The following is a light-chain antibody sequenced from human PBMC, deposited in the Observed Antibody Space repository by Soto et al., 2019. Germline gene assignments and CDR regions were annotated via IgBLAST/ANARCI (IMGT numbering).Light chain of an antibody. Sequence: IVLTQSPGTLSLSPGERATVSCRASQSVGSYLAWYQQKPGQAPRLLIFGASSRVIGVPGRFSGSGSGTDFTLAISRLEPEDFAVYFCQQYASSPWTFGQGTKV. CDR3: QQYASSPWT. J-gene: IGKJ1*01. CDR2: GAS. CDR1: QSVGSY. V-gene: IGKV3-20*01.